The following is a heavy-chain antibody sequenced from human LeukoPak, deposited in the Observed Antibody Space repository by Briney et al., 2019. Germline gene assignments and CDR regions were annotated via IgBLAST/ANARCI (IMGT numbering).Heavy chain of an antibody. Sequence: PSETLSLTCTVSGYSISSGYYWGGIRQPPGKGLEWIGSIYHSGSTYYNPSLKSRVTISVDTSKNQFSLKLSSVTAADTAVYYCATLSMVKSDAFDIWGQGTMVTVSS. CDR2: IYHSGST. V-gene: IGHV4-38-2*02. J-gene: IGHJ3*02. D-gene: IGHD3-10*01. CDR1: GYSISSGYY. CDR3: ATLSMVKSDAFDI.